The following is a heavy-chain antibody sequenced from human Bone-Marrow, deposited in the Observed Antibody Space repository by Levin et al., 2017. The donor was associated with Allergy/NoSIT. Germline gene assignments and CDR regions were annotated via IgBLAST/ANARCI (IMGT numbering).Heavy chain of an antibody. CDR1: GGTFSSYA. CDR2: IIPIFGTA. CDR3: ARVGAGAYYYDSSGLSDAFDI. V-gene: IGHV1-69*01. Sequence: KISCKASGGTFSSYAISWVRQAPGQGLEWMGGIIPIFGTANYAQKFQGRVTITADESTSTAYMELSSLRSEDTAVYYCARVGAGAYYYDSSGLSDAFDIWGQGTMVTVSS. D-gene: IGHD3-22*01. J-gene: IGHJ3*02.